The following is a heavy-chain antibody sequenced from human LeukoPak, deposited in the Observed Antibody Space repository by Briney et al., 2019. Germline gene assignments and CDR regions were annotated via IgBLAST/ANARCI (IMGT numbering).Heavy chain of an antibody. Sequence: SETLSLTCAVYGGSFSDYYWSWIRQPPGKGLEWIGELSLSGSTNYNPSLKSRVTISADTSKNQLSLKVNSVIAADTAVYYCTRGPPSRGFTYGRPRDGIDVWAKGTTVIVSS. CDR1: GGSFSDYY. J-gene: IGHJ6*04. CDR3: TRGPPSRGFTYGRPRDGIDV. D-gene: IGHD5-18*01. CDR2: LSLSGST. V-gene: IGHV4-34*01.